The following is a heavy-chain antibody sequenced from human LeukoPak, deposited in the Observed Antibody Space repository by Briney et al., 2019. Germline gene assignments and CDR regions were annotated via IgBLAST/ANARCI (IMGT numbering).Heavy chain of an antibody. CDR1: GFTFTSYT. CDR3: ARGITSGPRRYDVRNFDY. J-gene: IGHJ4*02. D-gene: IGHD5-12*01. Sequence: KPGGSLRLSCAASGFTFTSYTMNWVRQAPGKGLEWVSSISSSSNYIYYADSLKGRFTISRDNAKSSLYLQMTSLRGEDTAVYYCARGITSGPRRYDVRNFDYWGQGTPVTVSS. CDR2: ISSSSNYI. V-gene: IGHV3-21*01.